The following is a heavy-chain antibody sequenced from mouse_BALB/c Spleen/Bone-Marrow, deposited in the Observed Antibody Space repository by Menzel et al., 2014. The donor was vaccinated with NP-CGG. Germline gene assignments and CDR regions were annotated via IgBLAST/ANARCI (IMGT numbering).Heavy chain of an antibody. CDR3: AREATYYAYFDY. CDR2: INPTRGYT. V-gene: IGHV1-4*02. CDR1: GYTFTSNT. D-gene: IGHD1-1*01. Sequence: XLARPGASVKMSCKASGYTFTSNTIQWVKQRPGQGLEWIGYINPTRGYTDYNQKFKDKTTLTADKSSSTAYMQLSSLTSEDSAVYYCAREATYYAYFDYWGQGTILTVSS. J-gene: IGHJ2*01.